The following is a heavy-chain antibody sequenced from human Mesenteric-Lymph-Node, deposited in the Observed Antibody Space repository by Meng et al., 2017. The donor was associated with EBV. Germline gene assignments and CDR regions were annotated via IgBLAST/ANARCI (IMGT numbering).Heavy chain of an antibody. V-gene: IGHV4-39*01. D-gene: IGHD6-13*01. CDR3: ARPDSSSWIHFDY. CDR1: VGSISSSSYY. J-gene: IGHJ4*02. CDR2: IYYSGST. Sequence: LQLKGSGPGLVKPSRTPSPTCTVSVGSISSSSYYWGWIRQPPGKGLEWIGSIYYSGSTYYNPSLKSRVTISVDTSKNQFSLKLSSVTAADTAVYYCARPDSSSWIHFDYWGQGTLVTVSS.